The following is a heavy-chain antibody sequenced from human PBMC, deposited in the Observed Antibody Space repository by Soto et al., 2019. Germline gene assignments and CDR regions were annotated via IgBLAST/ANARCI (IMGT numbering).Heavy chain of an antibody. J-gene: IGHJ5*02. CDR1: GFTFSAYS. V-gene: IGHV3-48*02. Sequence: GGSLRLSCXASGFTFSAYSMNWVRQAPGRGLEWVSYISLSSNTIYYADSVKGRFTISRDNAKDSLYLQMDGLRDEDTAIYYCARGTDYYDSGNDYGVPTVYPNWFDRWGQGTLVTVSS. D-gene: IGHD3-10*01. CDR3: ARGTDYYDSGNDYGVPTVYPNWFDR. CDR2: ISLSSNTI.